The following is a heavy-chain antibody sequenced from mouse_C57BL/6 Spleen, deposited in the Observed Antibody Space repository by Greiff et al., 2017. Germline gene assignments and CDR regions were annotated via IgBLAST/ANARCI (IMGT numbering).Heavy chain of an antibody. CDR1: GFSLTSYG. Sequence: VKVVESGPGLVAPSQSLSITCTVSGFSLTSYGVHWVRQPPGKGLEWLVVIWSDGSTTYNSALKSRLSISKDNSKSQVFLKMNSLQTDDTAMYYCARQGYYYGSSFWYFDVWGTGTTVTVSS. CDR2: IWSDGST. J-gene: IGHJ1*03. D-gene: IGHD1-1*01. V-gene: IGHV2-6-1*01. CDR3: ARQGYYYGSSFWYFDV.